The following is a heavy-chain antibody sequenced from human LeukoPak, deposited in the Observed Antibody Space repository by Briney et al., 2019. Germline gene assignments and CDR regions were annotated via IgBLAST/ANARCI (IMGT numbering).Heavy chain of an antibody. V-gene: IGHV3-74*01. CDR1: GFTFSSYW. J-gene: IGHJ4*02. CDR2: INTDGSST. Sequence: GGSLRLPCAASGFTFSSYWMHWVRQAPGMGLVWVSRINTDGSSTSYADSVKGRFTISRDNAKNTLYLQMNSLRAEDTAVYYCARGPYYYDSSGYYSAWGQGTLVTVSS. D-gene: IGHD3-22*01. CDR3: ARGPYYYDSSGYYSA.